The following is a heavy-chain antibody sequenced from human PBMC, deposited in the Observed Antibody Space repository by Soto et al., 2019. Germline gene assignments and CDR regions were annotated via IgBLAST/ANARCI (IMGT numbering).Heavy chain of an antibody. CDR2: ITASGGTT. V-gene: IGHV3-23*01. CDR1: GFTFSSYS. D-gene: IGHD1-7*01. CDR3: AKCFQINWKYDAFHI. Sequence: EVKLLESGGGLVQPGGSLRLSCAASGFTFSSYSMSWVRQAPGKGLEYVSHITASGGTTYYADSVKGRFTISRDSSRNTLYLQMNSLRAEDTALYYYAKCFQINWKYDAFHIWGQGTMVTVSS. J-gene: IGHJ3*02.